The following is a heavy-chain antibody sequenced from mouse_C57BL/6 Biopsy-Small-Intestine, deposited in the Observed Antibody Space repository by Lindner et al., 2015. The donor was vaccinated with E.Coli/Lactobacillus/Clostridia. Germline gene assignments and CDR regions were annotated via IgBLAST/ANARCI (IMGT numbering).Heavy chain of an antibody. Sequence: SVKVSCKALRHLSSNTISWVRQAPGQGLEWMGWMSPNNGNTDYAQKFQGRVTITRNTSISTAYMEFSRLRSDDTAVYYCATSGGKTLITAYFDYWGQGTLVTVSS. V-gene: IGHV1S55*01. J-gene: IGHJ2*01. CDR2: MSPNNGNT. CDR1: RHLSSNT. CDR3: ATSGGKTLITAYFDY. D-gene: IGHD1-3*01.